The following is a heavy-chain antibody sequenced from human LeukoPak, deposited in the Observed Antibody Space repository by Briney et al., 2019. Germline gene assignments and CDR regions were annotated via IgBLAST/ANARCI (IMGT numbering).Heavy chain of an antibody. V-gene: IGHV3-7*03. CDR2: IKQDGSEK. D-gene: IGHD5-18*01. CDR1: GFTFSSYW. Sequence: GGSLRLSCAASGFTFSSYWMSWVRQAPGKGLEWAANIKQDGSEKYYVDSVKGRFTISRDNAKNSLYLQMNSLRAEDTAVYYCAREEGYSYGQTGYFDYWGQGTLVTVSS. CDR3: AREEGYSYGQTGYFDY. J-gene: IGHJ4*02.